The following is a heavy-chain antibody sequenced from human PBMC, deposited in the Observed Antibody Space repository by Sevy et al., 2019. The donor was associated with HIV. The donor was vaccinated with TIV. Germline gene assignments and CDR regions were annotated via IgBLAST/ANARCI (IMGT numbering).Heavy chain of an antibody. J-gene: IGHJ6*02. CDR3: ARDGLGITISAEWGGGMDV. CDR2: IRYDGSNK. Sequence: GGSLRLSCAASGFTLSSYGMHWVRQAPGKGLEWVAVIRYDGSNKYYADSVKGRFTISRDNSKNTLYLQMNSLRAEDTAVYYWARDGLGITISAEWGGGMDVWGQGTTVTVSS. V-gene: IGHV3-33*01. CDR1: GFTLSSYG. D-gene: IGHD3-3*01.